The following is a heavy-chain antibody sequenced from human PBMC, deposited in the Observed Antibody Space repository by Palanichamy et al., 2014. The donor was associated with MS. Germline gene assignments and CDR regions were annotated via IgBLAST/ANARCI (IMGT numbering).Heavy chain of an antibody. CDR3: AVIPGFSIVERFDP. V-gene: IGHV4-39*01. CDR2: IYYSGST. CDR1: GGSISGSSSY. Sequence: QLQLQESGPGLVKPAETLSLTCTVSGGSISGSSSYWGWIRQPPGEGLEWIGSIYYSGSTYYNPFLRSRVTISVDTAKNQFSLNLSSVTAADTAVYYCAVIPGFSIVERFDPWGQGILVTVSS. J-gene: IGHJ5*02. D-gene: IGHD3-3*02.